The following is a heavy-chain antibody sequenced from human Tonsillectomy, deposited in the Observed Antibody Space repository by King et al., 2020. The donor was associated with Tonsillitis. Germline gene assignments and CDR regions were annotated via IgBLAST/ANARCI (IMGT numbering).Heavy chain of an antibody. CDR2: IRYDGSNK. CDR3: AKDLEDIVVVPAALQPYYFDY. D-gene: IGHD2-2*01. CDR1: GFTFSSYG. Sequence: VQLVESGVGVVQPGGSLRLSCAASGFTFSSYGMHWVRQAPGKGLEWVAFIRYDGSNKYYADSVKGRFTISRDNSKNTLYLQMNSLRAEDTAVYYCAKDLEDIVVVPAALQPYYFDYWGQGTLVTVSS. V-gene: IGHV3-30*02. J-gene: IGHJ4*02.